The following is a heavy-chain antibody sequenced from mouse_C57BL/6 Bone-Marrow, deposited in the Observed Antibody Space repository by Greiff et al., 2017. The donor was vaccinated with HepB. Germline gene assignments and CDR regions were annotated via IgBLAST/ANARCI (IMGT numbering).Heavy chain of an antibody. CDR1: GFTFTDYY. CDR3: ARYPRWLLRYYYAMDY. J-gene: IGHJ4*01. V-gene: IGHV7-3*01. D-gene: IGHD2-3*01. CDR2: IRNKANGYTT. Sequence: EVKLMESGGGLVQPGGSLSLSCAASGFTFTDYYMSWVRQPPGKALEWLGFIRNKANGYTTEYSASVKGRFNISRDNSQSILYLQMNALRAEDSATYYCARYPRWLLRYYYAMDYWGQGTAVTVSS.